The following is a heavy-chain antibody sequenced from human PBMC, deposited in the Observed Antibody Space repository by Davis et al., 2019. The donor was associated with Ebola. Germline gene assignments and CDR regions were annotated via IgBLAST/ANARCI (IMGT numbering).Heavy chain of an antibody. J-gene: IGHJ3*02. D-gene: IGHD2-2*01. CDR1: GYTFTSYY. Sequence: AASVKVSCKASGYTFTSYYLHWVRQAPGQGLEWMGIINPGGGSTRYAQKFQGRVTMTRDMSTSTFYMELSSLRSEDTAVYYCAREARDLVSVPAASAYDAFDIWGQGTMVTVSS. V-gene: IGHV1-46*03. CDR2: INPGGGST. CDR3: AREARDLVSVPAASAYDAFDI.